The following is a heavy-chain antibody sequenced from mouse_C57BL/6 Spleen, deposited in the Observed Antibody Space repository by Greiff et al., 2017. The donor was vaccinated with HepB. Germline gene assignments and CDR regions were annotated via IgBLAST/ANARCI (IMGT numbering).Heavy chain of an antibody. CDR3: TRGPSYYYGSSYGYFDV. J-gene: IGHJ1*03. Sequence: EVKVVESGEGLVKPGGSLKLSCAASGFTFSSYAMSWVRQTPEKRLEWVAYISSGGDYIYYADTVKGRFTISRDNARNTLYLQMSSLKSEDTAMYYCTRGPSYYYGSSYGYFDVWGTGTTVTVSS. CDR1: GFTFSSYA. CDR2: ISSGGDYI. D-gene: IGHD1-1*01. V-gene: IGHV5-9-1*02.